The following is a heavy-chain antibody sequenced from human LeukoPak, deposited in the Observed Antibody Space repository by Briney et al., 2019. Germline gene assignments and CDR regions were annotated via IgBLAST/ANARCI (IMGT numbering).Heavy chain of an antibody. J-gene: IGHJ6*02. CDR2: IKQDGSEK. D-gene: IGHD3-9*01. CDR3: ARVSSNVRYFDWFSAAGYYYGMDV. Sequence: GGSLRLSCAASGFTFSSYWMSWVRQAPGKGLEWVANIKQDGSEKYYADSVKGRFTISRDNAKNSLYLQMNSLRAEDTAVYYCARVSSNVRYFDWFSAAGYYYGMDVWGQGTTVTVSS. CDR1: GFTFSSYW. V-gene: IGHV3-7*01.